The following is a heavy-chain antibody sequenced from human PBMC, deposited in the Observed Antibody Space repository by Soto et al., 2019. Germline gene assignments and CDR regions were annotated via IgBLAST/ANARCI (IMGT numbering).Heavy chain of an antibody. Sequence: QVQLVQSGAEVKKPGASVKVSCKASDYTFTSYGISWVRQAPGQGLEWMGWINTYSGNTDYARKFQGRVTMTTDTSTSTAYIEMRSLRFDDMAVYYCARAAETRYYGMDVWGQGTTVTVSS. CDR1: DYTFTSYG. J-gene: IGHJ6*02. CDR2: INTYSGNT. CDR3: ARAAETRYYGMDV. V-gene: IGHV1-18*03.